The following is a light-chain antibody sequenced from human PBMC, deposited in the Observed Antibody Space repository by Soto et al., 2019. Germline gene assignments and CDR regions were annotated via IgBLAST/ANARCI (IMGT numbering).Light chain of an antibody. J-gene: IGKJ5*01. CDR2: FGS. Sequence: VMTQSPLTLPVTPGEPASISCRSSQSLLYNNTYNYLDWYVQKPGQSPQLLVYFGSSRAPGVPDRFSGSGSSTDFTLKINIAEAEDVGTYYCMQALQSLTFGQGTRLEIQ. V-gene: IGKV2-28*01. CDR1: QSLLYNNTYNY. CDR3: MQALQSLT.